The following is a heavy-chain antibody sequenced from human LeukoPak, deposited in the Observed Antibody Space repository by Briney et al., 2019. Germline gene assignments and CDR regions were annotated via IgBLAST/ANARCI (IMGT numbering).Heavy chain of an antibody. D-gene: IGHD6-13*01. V-gene: IGHV5-51*01. Sequence: GESLKISCKGSGYSFTTYWIGWVRQMPGKGLEWMGIIYPGDSDTRSSPSFQGQVTISAAKSISTAYLQWSILKAPDTAMNYCARRGAAAGGDWFDPWGQGTLVTVSS. J-gene: IGHJ5*02. CDR3: ARRGAAAGGDWFDP. CDR1: GYSFTTYW. CDR2: IYPGDSDT.